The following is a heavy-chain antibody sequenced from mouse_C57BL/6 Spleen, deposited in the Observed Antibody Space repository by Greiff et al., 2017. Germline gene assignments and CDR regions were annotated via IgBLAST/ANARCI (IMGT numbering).Heavy chain of an antibody. CDR3: ARHELYWYFDG. CDR2: INPSTGGT. CDR1: GYSFTGYY. Sequence: VQLQQSGPELVKPGASVKISCKASGYSFTGYYMNWVKQSPEKSLEWIGEINPSTGGTTYNQKFKAKATLTVDKSSSTAYMQLKSLTSEDSAVYYCARHELYWYFDGWGTGTTVTVSS. V-gene: IGHV1-42*01. J-gene: IGHJ1*03.